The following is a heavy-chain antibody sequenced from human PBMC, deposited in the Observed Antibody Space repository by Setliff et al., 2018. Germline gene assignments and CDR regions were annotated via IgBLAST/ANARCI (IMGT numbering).Heavy chain of an antibody. Sequence: HPGGSLRLSCAASGFTVSSNYMSWVRQAPGKGLEWVSVIYSGGSTYYADSVKGRFTISRDNAKNSLYLQMNSLRAEDTAVYYCAKELGNIAAAGTVDYWGQGTLVTVSS. CDR3: AKELGNIAAAGTVDY. CDR1: GFTVSSNY. CDR2: IYSGGST. D-gene: IGHD6-13*01. V-gene: IGHV3-53*01. J-gene: IGHJ4*02.